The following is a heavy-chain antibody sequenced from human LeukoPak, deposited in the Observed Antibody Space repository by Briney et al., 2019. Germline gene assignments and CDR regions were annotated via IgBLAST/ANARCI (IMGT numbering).Heavy chain of an antibody. CDR1: GSTFSVSA. V-gene: IGHV3-73*01. Sequence: GGSLRLSCAASGSTFSVSAMNWVRQEPGKGLKWIGRVRTRSNNYATGYAESVKGRFTISRDDSKNMAYLQMNSLTSEDTAVYYCTRLDYGHDYWGQGTLVMVSS. J-gene: IGHJ4*02. CDR3: TRLDYGHDY. D-gene: IGHD3-16*01. CDR2: VRTRSNNYAT.